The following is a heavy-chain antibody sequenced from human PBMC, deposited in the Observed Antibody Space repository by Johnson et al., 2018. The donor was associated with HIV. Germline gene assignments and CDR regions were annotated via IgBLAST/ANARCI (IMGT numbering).Heavy chain of an antibody. Sequence: QVQLVESGGGVVQPGKSLTLSCVVSGLSFSNFGIHWVRQAPGKGPAWVAVISYDGSNKYYVDSVKGRFTISRDNAKNSLYLPMNSLRAEDTAVYYCARDVGIAENLDAFDIWGQGTMVTVSS. CDR2: ISYDGSNK. CDR1: GLSFSNFG. V-gene: IGHV3-30*03. J-gene: IGHJ3*02. D-gene: IGHD6-13*01. CDR3: ARDVGIAENLDAFDI.